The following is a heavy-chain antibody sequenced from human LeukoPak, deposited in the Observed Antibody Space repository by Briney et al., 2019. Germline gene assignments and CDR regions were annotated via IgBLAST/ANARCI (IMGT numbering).Heavy chain of an antibody. D-gene: IGHD3-22*01. CDR1: GGSISSYY. J-gene: IGHJ4*02. CDR3: ARENYDSSGYYIDY. Sequence: KSSETLSLTCTVSGGSISSYYWSWIRQPPGKGLEWIGYFYYSGSTNYNPSLKSRVTISVDTSKNQFSLKLRSVTAADTAVYYCARENYDSSGYYIDYWGQGTLVTVSS. CDR2: FYYSGST. V-gene: IGHV4-59*01.